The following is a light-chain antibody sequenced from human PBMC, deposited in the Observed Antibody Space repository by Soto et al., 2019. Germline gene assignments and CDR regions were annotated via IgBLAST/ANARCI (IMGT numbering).Light chain of an antibody. CDR3: LQDYSYPRT. CDR1: QGIKND. V-gene: IGKV1-6*01. J-gene: IGKJ1*01. Sequence: AIQMTQSPSSLSASVGDRVTITCRASQGIKNDLSWYQQKPGKAPKILVYAASTLQSGDPSRFSGSGSGTAFTLAISSLQPEDFATYYCLQDYSYPRTFGQGTRVEIK. CDR2: AAS.